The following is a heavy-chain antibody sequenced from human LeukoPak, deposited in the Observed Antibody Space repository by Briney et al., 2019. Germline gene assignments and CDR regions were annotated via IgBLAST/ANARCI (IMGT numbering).Heavy chain of an antibody. Sequence: QPGGPLRLSCVASGLTFSRYSMSWVRQAPGQGLEWVSAISGSGSSTNYADSVKGRFTISRDNSKNTLYLQMNSLRAEDTAVYYCAKAAYTSGLWYFDSWGQRILVTVSS. CDR1: GLTFSRYS. J-gene: IGHJ4*02. D-gene: IGHD6-19*01. CDR3: AKAAYTSGLWYFDS. V-gene: IGHV3-23*01. CDR2: ISGSGSST.